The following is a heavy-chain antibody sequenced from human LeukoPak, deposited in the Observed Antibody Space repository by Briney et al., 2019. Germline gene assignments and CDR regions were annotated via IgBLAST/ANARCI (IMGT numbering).Heavy chain of an antibody. V-gene: IGHV4-59*01. CDR3: ARVCRGNRVVPAARGETGYYYYMDV. CDR2: IYYSGST. Sequence: SETLSLTCTVSGGSISSYYWSWIRQPPGKGLEWIGYIYYSGSTNYNPSLKSRVTISVDTSKNQLSLKLSSVTAADTAVYYCARVCRGNRVVPAARGETGYYYYMDVWGKGTTVTVSS. J-gene: IGHJ6*03. CDR1: GGSISSYY. D-gene: IGHD2-2*01.